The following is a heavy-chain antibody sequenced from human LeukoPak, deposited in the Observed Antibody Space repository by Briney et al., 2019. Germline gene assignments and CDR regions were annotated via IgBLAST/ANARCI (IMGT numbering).Heavy chain of an antibody. CDR3: ARGVEPLAANTLAY. CDR1: GFTVITND. J-gene: IGHJ4*02. D-gene: IGHD1-14*01. V-gene: IGHV3-53*01. CDR2: LYSDGNT. Sequence: PGGSLRLSCAASGFTVITNDTTWVRQAPGKGLEWVSVLYSDGNTKYADSVQGRFTISRDNSKNTLYLEMNSLRPDDTAVYYCARGVEPLAANTLAYWGQGTLVTVSS.